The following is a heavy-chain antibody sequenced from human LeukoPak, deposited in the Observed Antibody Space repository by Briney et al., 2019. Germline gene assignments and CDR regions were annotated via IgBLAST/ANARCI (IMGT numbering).Heavy chain of an antibody. CDR2: INSGGSGT. CDR3: ATSLGPLAEY. Sequence: TGGSLRLSCAASGFAFSSNWMHWVRQTPGKGLVWDSRINSGGSGTSYADSVEGRFTTSRDNAKNTLYLQMNSLKGEDTAVYYCATSLGPLAEYWGQGTLVTVSS. CDR1: GFAFSSNW. D-gene: IGHD7-27*01. V-gene: IGHV3-74*01. J-gene: IGHJ4*02.